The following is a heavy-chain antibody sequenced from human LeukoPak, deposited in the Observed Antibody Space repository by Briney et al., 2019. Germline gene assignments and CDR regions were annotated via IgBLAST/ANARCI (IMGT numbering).Heavy chain of an antibody. CDR1: GYTFTRYG. D-gene: IGHD3-10*01. V-gene: IGHV1-69*06. CDR3: AREGGFGELLPAYY. Sequence: ASVKVSCKASGYTFTRYGISWVRQAPGQGLEWMGGIIPIFGTANYAQKFQGRVTITADKSTSTAYMELSSLRSEDTAVYYCAREGGFGELLPAYYWGQGTLVTVSS. CDR2: IIPIFGTA. J-gene: IGHJ4*02.